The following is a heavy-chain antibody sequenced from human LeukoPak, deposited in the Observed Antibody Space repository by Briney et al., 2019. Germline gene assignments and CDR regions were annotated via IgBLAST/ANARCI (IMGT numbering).Heavy chain of an antibody. D-gene: IGHD2-8*01. CDR3: SAERNGSPHY. CDR1: RGSVSSSSFY. CDR2: IYYIGST. V-gene: IGHV4-39*07. J-gene: IGHJ4*02. Sequence: SETLSLTCTVSRGSVSSSSFYWSWVRQPPGKGLEWIASIYYIGSTFYNPSLKSRVTISLDMSKNEFFLTKTSVTAADTAIYFCSAERNGSPHYWGQGIQVTVSS.